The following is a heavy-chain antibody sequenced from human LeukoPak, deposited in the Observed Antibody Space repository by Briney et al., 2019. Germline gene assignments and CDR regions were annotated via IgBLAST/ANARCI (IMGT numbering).Heavy chain of an antibody. CDR3: NLRGSAY. V-gene: IGHV4-34*01. J-gene: IGHJ4*02. CDR1: GGSFSGHY. CDR2: INHSGST. D-gene: IGHD3-16*01. Sequence: SSETLSLTCAVYGGSFSGHYWSWIRQPPGKGLEWIGEINHSGSTYYNPSLKSRVTISVDTSKNQFSLKLSSVAAADTAVYYCNLRGSAYWGQGTLVTVSS.